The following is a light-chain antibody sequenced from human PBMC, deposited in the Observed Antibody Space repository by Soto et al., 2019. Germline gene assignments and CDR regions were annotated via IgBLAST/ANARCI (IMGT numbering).Light chain of an antibody. J-gene: IGLJ2*01. CDR1: SSDVGNYNF. V-gene: IGLV2-14*01. Sequence: QSALTQPASVSGSPGQSITLSCTGTSSDVGNYNFVSWYQHHAGTAPKLIIYQVTNRPSGVSDRFSGSKSGDTASLTISGLQAEDEADYYCTSYTAFSTDILFGGGTKLTVL. CDR3: TSYTAFSTDIL. CDR2: QVT.